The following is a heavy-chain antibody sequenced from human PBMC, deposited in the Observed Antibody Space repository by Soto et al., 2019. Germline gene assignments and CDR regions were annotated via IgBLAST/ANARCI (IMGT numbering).Heavy chain of an antibody. CDR3: TRGGVLLWFGDYYYGMDV. J-gene: IGHJ6*02. D-gene: IGHD3-10*01. Sequence: GGSLRLSCTASGFTFGDYAMSWVRQAPGKGLEWVGFIRSKAYGGTTEYAASVKGRFTISRDDSKSIAYLQMNSLKTEDTAVYYCTRGGVLLWFGDYYYGMDVWGQGTTVTVSS. V-gene: IGHV3-49*04. CDR1: GFTFGDYA. CDR2: IRSKAYGGTT.